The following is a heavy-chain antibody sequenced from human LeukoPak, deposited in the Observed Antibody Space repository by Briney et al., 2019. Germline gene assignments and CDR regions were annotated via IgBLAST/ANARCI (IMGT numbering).Heavy chain of an antibody. V-gene: IGHV3-23*01. J-gene: IGHJ4*02. D-gene: IGHD2-21*01. CDR1: GFTFSSYA. Sequence: PGGSLRLSCAASGFTFSSYAMSWVRQAPGKGLEWVSTISGGGGSAYYADSVKGRFTISRDNSKNTLYLQMNSLRAEDTAVYSCAKLGLWAHVVSATGYFDNWGQGTLVTVSS. CDR3: AKLGLWAHVVSATGYFDN. CDR2: ISGGGGSA.